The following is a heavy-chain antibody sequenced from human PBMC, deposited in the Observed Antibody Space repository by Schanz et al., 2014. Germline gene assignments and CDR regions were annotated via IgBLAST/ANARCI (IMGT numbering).Heavy chain of an antibody. D-gene: IGHD3-3*01. CDR3: AATTILAD. CDR2: ISSSSSYI. J-gene: IGHJ4*02. CDR1: GFTFRRYD. Sequence: EVQMLESGGGLVQPGGSLRLSCVASGFTFRRYDMTWVRQAPGKGLEWVSSISSSSSYIYYADSVKGRFTISRDNAKSSLYLQMNSLRDEDTAVYYCAATTILADWGQGTLVAVSS. V-gene: IGHV3-48*02.